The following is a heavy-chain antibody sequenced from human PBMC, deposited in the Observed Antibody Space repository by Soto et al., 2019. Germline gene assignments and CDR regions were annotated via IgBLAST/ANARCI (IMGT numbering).Heavy chain of an antibody. CDR2: IYWDDDK. D-gene: IGHD2-15*01. CDR3: AHLVVAGLTYYFDY. J-gene: IGHJ4*02. CDR1: GFSLSTSAVG. Sequence: QITLKESGPTLVKPTQTLTLTCTFSGFSLSTSAVGVGWIRQPPGKAVERLAFIYWDDDKRSSPSLKSSLTITKDTSKNQVVLAMTNMDPVDTATYYCAHLVVAGLTYYFDYWGQGTLVTVSS. V-gene: IGHV2-5*02.